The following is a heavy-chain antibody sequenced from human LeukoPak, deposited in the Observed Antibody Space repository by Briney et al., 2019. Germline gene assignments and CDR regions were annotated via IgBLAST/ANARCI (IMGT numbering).Heavy chain of an antibody. CDR3: ARSPSAGWFDP. Sequence: SQTLSLTCTVSGGSIISGSYYWSWIRQPAGKGLEWIGRISSSGNTNYNPSLKSRVTISIDPSKNQFSLKLSSVTAADTAVYYCARSPSAGWFDPWGQGTLVTVSS. V-gene: IGHV4-61*02. CDR1: GGSIISGSYY. J-gene: IGHJ5*02. CDR2: ISSSGNT.